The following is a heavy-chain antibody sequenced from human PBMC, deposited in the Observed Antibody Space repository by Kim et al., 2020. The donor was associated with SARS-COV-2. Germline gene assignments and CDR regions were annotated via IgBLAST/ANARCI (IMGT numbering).Heavy chain of an antibody. J-gene: IGHJ4*02. Sequence: ASVKVSCKASGYSFTRHAMNWVRQAPGQGLEWMGWINTNTGNPTYAQGFTGRFVFSLDTSVSTAYLQISSLKAEDTAVYYCARVQLFYYDRSGYNYWGQGTLVTVSS. V-gene: IGHV7-4-1*02. CDR1: GYSFTRHA. CDR3: ARVQLFYYDRSGYNY. CDR2: INTNTGNP. D-gene: IGHD3-22*01.